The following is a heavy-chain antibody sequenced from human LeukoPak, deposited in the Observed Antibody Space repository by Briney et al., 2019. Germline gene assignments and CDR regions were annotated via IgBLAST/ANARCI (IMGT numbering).Heavy chain of an antibody. Sequence: ASVKVSCKASGYTFTSYYMHWVRQAPGQGLEWMGIINPSGGSTSYAQKFQGRVTMTRDMSTSTVYMELSSLRAEDTAVYYCAGGAEYAPPSSLYFDYWGQGTQVTVPS. D-gene: IGHD2-2*01. V-gene: IGHV1-46*01. CDR2: INPSGGST. J-gene: IGHJ4*02. CDR3: AGGAEYAPPSSLYFDY. CDR1: GYTFTSYY.